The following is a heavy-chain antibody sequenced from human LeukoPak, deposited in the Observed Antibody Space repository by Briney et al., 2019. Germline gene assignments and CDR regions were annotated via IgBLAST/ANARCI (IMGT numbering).Heavy chain of an antibody. J-gene: IGHJ3*02. CDR3: AKSNGYGLVDI. CDR2: IYHSGST. D-gene: IGHD3-10*01. V-gene: IGHV4-38-2*02. CDR1: GYSISSGYY. Sequence: SETLSLTCTVSGYSISSGYYWGWIRQPPGKGLEWIGSIYHSGSTYYNPSLKSRVTISLDTSRNQLSLKLNSVTAADTAVYYCAKSNGYGLVDIWGQGTMVTVSS.